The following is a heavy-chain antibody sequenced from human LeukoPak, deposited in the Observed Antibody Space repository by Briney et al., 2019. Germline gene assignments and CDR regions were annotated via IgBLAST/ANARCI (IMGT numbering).Heavy chain of an antibody. CDR2: IREDGNLQ. J-gene: IGHJ3*02. CDR3: ARDPSYYDGTSYYDAFDI. Sequence: PGGSLRLSCSASVFTFSNYLMTWVRQAPGKGLEWVDHIREDGNLQYYVDSVKDRFTISGHNARNSRDLQMNILRADGTVLYYCARDPSYYDGTSYYDAFDIWGPGTMVTVSS. CDR1: VFTFSNYL. V-gene: IGHV3-7*01. D-gene: IGHD3-22*01.